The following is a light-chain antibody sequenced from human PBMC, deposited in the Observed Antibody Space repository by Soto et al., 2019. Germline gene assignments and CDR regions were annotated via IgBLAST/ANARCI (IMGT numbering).Light chain of an antibody. CDR1: NSNIGRGY. Sequence: QAVLTQPPSVSAAPGQRVTISCSGSNSNIGRGYVSWYQQLPGTAPKLLIYDNNKRPSGIPDRFSGSKSGTSATLDISGLQTEDEADYYCGTWHNNIIWVFGGGTKLTVL. CDR2: DNN. V-gene: IGLV1-51*01. J-gene: IGLJ3*02. CDR3: GTWHNNIIWV.